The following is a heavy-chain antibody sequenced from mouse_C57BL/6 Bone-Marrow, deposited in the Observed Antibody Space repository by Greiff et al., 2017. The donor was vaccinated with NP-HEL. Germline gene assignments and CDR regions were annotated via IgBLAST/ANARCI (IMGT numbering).Heavy chain of an antibody. CDR1: GYTFTSYW. J-gene: IGHJ2*01. CDR2: IDPSDSYT. D-gene: IGHD2-4*01. Sequence: QVQLQQSGAELVMPGASVKLSCKASGYTFTSYWMHWVKQRPGQGLEWIGEIDPSDSYTNYNQKFKGKSTLTVDKSSSTAYMQLSSLTSEDSAVYYCARGITYDYWGQGTTLTVSS. V-gene: IGHV1-69*01. CDR3: ARGITYDY.